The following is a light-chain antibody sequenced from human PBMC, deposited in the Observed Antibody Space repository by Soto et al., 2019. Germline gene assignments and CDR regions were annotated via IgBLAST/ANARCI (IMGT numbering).Light chain of an antibody. J-gene: IGKJ1*01. Sequence: DIQMTQSPSSLSASVGDRVTITCQASQDISNYLNWYQQKPGKAPKLLIYDASNLETGVPSRFSGSGSGTDFTFTISSLEPEDIATYYRQQSGGTFGQGTKVEIK. CDR3: QQSGGT. CDR2: DAS. V-gene: IGKV1-33*01. CDR1: QDISNY.